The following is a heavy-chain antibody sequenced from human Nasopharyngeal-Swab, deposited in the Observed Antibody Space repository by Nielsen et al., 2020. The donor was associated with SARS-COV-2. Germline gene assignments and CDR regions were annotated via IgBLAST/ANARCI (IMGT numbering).Heavy chain of an antibody. CDR3: ACSSSFDP. V-gene: IGHV1-2*02. J-gene: IGHJ5*02. Sequence: ASVKVSCKASGYTFTGYYMHWVRQAPGQGLEWMGGSNPNSGGTNYAQKFQGRVTMTRDTSISTAYMELSRLRSDDPAVYYCACSSSFDPWGQGTLVTVSS. CDR2: SNPNSGGT. D-gene: IGHD2-15*01. CDR1: GYTFTGYY.